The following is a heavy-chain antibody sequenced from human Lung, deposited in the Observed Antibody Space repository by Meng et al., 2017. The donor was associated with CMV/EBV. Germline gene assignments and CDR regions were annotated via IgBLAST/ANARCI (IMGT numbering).Heavy chain of an antibody. Sequence: QGESVQSGAEVKKPWASVKVSCKASGYTLTIYAIHWVRQAPGQRLEWMGWINGGNGKTKYSQKFQGRVTITRDTSASTAYMELSSLRSEDTAVYYCARDVVVPAALTVRIDYWGQGTLVTVSS. CDR2: INGGNGKT. CDR3: ARDVVVPAALTVRIDY. V-gene: IGHV1-3*01. D-gene: IGHD2-2*01. J-gene: IGHJ4*02. CDR1: GYTLTIYA.